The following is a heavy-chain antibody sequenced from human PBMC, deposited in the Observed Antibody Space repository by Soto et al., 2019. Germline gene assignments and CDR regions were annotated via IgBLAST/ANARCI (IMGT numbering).Heavy chain of an antibody. D-gene: IGHD3-10*01. Sequence: GGSLRLSCAASGFTVSSNYMGWVRQAPGKGLEWVVVIYDGSNKYYADSVKGRFTISRDNSKNTLYLQMNSLRAEDTAVYYCAREYYYGSGAYFDYWGQGTLVTVSS. CDR3: AREYYYGSGAYFDY. CDR1: GFTVSSNY. J-gene: IGHJ4*02. V-gene: IGHV3-53*01. CDR2: IYDGSNK.